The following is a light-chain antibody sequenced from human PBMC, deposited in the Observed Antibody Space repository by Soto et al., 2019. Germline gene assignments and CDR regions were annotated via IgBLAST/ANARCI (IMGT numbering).Light chain of an antibody. CDR3: QQTASAPPWT. Sequence: DIQITQSPTSLSASVGDRVTISCRASQRIGTYLAWYQQKPGKAPRLLISGASSVQSGVPPRFSGSGSATDFILTISSLRLEDIATYYCQQTASAPPWTFGQGIKVDIK. J-gene: IGKJ1*01. V-gene: IGKV1-39*01. CDR1: QRIGTY. CDR2: GAS.